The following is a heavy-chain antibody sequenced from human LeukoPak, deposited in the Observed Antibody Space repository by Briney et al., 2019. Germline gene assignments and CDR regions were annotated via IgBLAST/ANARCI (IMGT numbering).Heavy chain of an antibody. V-gene: IGHV1-18*01. CDR3: ARDRIAAAGGDAFDI. CDR1: GYTFTSYG. CDR2: ISAYNGNT. J-gene: IGHJ3*02. D-gene: IGHD6-13*01. Sequence: ASVKVSCKASGYTFTSYGISWVRQAPGQGLEWMGWISAYNGNTNYAQKLQGRVTMTTDTSTSTAYMGLRSLRSDDTAVYYCARDRIAAAGGDAFDIWGQGTMVTVSS.